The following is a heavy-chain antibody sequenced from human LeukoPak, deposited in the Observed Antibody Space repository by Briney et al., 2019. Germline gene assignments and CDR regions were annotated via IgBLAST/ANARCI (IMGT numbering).Heavy chain of an antibody. V-gene: IGHV4-59*01. CDR3: ARANYDSSGYYTLIDAFDI. J-gene: IGHJ3*02. Sequence: PSETLSLTCTVSGGSISSYYWSWIRQPPGKGLEWIGYIYYSGSTNYNPSLESRVTISVDTSKNQFSLKLSSVTAADTAVYYCARANYDSSGYYTLIDAFDIWGQGTMVTVSS. D-gene: IGHD3-22*01. CDR1: GGSISSYY. CDR2: IYYSGST.